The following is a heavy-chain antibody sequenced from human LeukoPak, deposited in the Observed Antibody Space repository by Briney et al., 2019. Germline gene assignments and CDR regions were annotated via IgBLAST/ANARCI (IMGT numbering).Heavy chain of an antibody. Sequence: GGSLRLSCAASGFTFSSYEMNWVRQAPGKGLEWVSYISSSGSTIYYADSVKGRFTISRDNAKNSLYLQMNSLRAEDTAVYYCARIAAADYYYYYGMDVWGQGTTATVSS. V-gene: IGHV3-48*03. CDR1: GFTFSSYE. CDR3: ARIAAADYYYYYGMDV. D-gene: IGHD6-13*01. CDR2: ISSSGSTI. J-gene: IGHJ6*02.